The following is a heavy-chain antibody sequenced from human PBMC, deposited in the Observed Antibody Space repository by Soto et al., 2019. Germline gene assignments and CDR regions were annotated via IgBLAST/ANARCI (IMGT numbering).Heavy chain of an antibody. Sequence: PSETLSLTCTVSGGSISNNGHYWSWIRQRPGKGLEWIGYIHYRGGTSYNPSLKSRVTISVDTSKNQFSLRLQSVTAADTAVYYCARDQGGYGGLGYWGQGTLVTVSS. J-gene: IGHJ4*02. D-gene: IGHD4-17*01. CDR2: IHYRGGT. V-gene: IGHV4-31*03. CDR1: GGSISNNGHY. CDR3: ARDQGGYGGLGY.